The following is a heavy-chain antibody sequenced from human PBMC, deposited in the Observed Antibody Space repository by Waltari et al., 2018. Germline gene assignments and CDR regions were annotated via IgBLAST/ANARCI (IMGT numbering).Heavy chain of an antibody. CDR3: ARDPAESSSGWSD. D-gene: IGHD6-19*01. CDR1: GYALSELS. J-gene: IGHJ4*02. CDR2: FNPEDGEI. V-gene: IGHV1-24*01. Sequence: QVQLEQSGAEVKKPGASMKVSCKVSGYALSELSMHWVRQAPGEGLEWMGGFNPEDGEIIYAQKFQGRVTITTDESTSTAYMELSSLRSEDTAVYYCARDPAESSSGWSDWGQGTLVTVSS.